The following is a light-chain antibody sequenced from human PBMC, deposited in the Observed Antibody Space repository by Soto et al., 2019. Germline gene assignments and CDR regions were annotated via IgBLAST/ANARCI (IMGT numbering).Light chain of an antibody. V-gene: IGKV3-11*01. CDR3: QQRSNWPPALS. CDR1: QSVRSF. Sequence: EIVLTQSPATLSLSPGERATLSCRASQSVRSFLAWYQQKPGQAPRLLIYDASNRATGVPGRFSSSGSGTDFTLTISSLELEDFAVYYCQQRSNWPPALSFGGGTKVE. CDR2: DAS. J-gene: IGKJ4*01.